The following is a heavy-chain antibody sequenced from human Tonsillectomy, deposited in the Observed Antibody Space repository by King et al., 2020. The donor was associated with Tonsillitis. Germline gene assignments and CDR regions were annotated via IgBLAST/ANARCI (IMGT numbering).Heavy chain of an antibody. CDR2: IYHSGST. D-gene: IGHD2-15*01. CDR3: ARLGAWYYFDY. J-gene: IGHJ4*02. CDR1: GFSISSGYY. Sequence: VQLQESGPGLVKPSETLSLTRAVSGFSISSGYYWGWVRQSPVKGLEWIGSIYHSGSTNYNPSLKSRVTMSVDTSKNQFSLKLSSVTAADTAVYYCARLGAWYYFDYWGQGTLVTVSS. V-gene: IGHV4-38-2*01.